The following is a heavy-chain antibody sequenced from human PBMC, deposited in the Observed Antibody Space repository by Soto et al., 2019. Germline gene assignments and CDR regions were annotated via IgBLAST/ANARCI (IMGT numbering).Heavy chain of an antibody. V-gene: IGHV1-69*01. CDR3: ARDGGSHSGGMDY. CDR1: GGTFSSYS. J-gene: IGHJ4*02. D-gene: IGHD1-26*01. Sequence: QVQLVQSGAEVKKPGSSVKVSCKASGGTFSSYSINWVRQAPGQGLEWMGEIIPSYCTANYAQKFQGRVTNTADESKSTDYMELSRLRYEDTTVYYRARDGGSHSGGMDYWSQGTPVTVSS. CDR2: IIPSYCTA.